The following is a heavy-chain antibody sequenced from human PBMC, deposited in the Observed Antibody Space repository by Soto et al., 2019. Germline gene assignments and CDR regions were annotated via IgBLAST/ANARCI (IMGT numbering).Heavy chain of an antibody. Sequence: QVHLMESGGGLVKPGGSLRLSCEGSGFTFNDYYMTWIRQAPGKGLEWVAYINTLSTAIYYADSVKGRFTISRDNAKNSLYLQMNGLRAEDTATYYCARRLQWQLRPLDSWGRGTLVTVSS. CDR2: INTLSTAI. V-gene: IGHV3-11*01. CDR3: ARRLQWQLRPLDS. CDR1: GFTFNDYY. D-gene: IGHD6-19*01. J-gene: IGHJ4*02.